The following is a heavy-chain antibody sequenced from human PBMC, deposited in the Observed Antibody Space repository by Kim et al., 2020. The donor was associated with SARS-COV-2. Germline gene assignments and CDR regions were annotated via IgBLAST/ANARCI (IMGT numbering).Heavy chain of an antibody. CDR3: ARAWVHGGMDV. CDR1: GGSISSYY. Sequence: SETLSLTCTVSGGSISSYYWSWIRQPPGKGLEWIGYIYYSGSTNYNPSLKSRVTISVDTSKNQFSLKLSSVTAADTAVYYCARAWVHGGMDVWGQGTTVTVSS. V-gene: IGHV4-59*01. CDR2: IYYSGST. J-gene: IGHJ6*02. D-gene: IGHD3-16*01.